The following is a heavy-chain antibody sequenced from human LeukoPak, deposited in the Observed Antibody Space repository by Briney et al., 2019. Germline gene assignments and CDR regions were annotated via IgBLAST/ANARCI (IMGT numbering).Heavy chain of an antibody. CDR2: ISGNAAGT. CDR1: GFSSSSCA. Sequence: GGSLRLSCADSGFSSSSCAMSWVRQAPGKGLEWVSAISGNAAGTYYADSVKGRSTISRDNSKNTLYLQMSSLRAEDTAVYYCGKAIGTTGKPVFDYWGQGTLVTVSS. J-gene: IGHJ4*02. V-gene: IGHV3-23*01. CDR3: GKAIGTTGKPVFDY. D-gene: IGHD1-1*01.